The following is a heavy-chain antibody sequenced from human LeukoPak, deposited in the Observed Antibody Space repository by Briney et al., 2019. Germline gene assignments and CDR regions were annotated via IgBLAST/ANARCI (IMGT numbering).Heavy chain of an antibody. CDR3: ARDGYGSGSYLEA. D-gene: IGHD3-10*01. CDR1: GFTFSSYW. J-gene: IGHJ4*02. V-gene: IGHV3-74*01. CDR2: IKSDGSST. Sequence: PGGSLRLSCAASGFTFSSYWMHWVRQAPGKGLVWVSRIKSDGSSTRYADSVKGRFTISRDNAKNSLYLQMNSLRDEDTAVYYCARDGYGSGSYLEARGQGTLVTVSS.